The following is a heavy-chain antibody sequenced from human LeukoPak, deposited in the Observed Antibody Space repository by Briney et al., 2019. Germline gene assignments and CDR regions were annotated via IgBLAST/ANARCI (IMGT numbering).Heavy chain of an antibody. CDR2: INHSGST. J-gene: IGHJ3*02. CDR1: GGSFSGYY. V-gene: IGHV4-34*01. Sequence: SETLSLTCAVYGGSFSGYYWSWIRQPPGKGLEWIGEINHSGSTNYNPSLKSRVTISVDKSKNQFSLKLSSVTAADTAVYYCARDKRLPFDYGGNPEAFDIWGQGTMVTVSS. CDR3: ARDKRLPFDYGGNPEAFDI. D-gene: IGHD4-23*01.